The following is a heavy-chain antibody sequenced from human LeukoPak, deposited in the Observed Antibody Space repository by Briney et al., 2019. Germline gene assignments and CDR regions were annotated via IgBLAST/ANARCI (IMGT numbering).Heavy chain of an antibody. Sequence: PGGSLRLSCAASGFTFSDYYMSWIRQAPGKGLEWVSYISSSGSTIYYADSVKGRFTISRDNAKNSLYLHMNSLRAEDTAVYYCAREGQQLVRRYFDYWGQGTLVTVSS. J-gene: IGHJ4*02. CDR3: AREGQQLVRRYFDY. CDR1: GFTFSDYY. D-gene: IGHD6-13*01. CDR2: ISSSGSTI. V-gene: IGHV3-11*04.